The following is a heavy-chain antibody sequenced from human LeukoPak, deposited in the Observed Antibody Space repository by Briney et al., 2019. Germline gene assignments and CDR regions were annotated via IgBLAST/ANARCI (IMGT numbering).Heavy chain of an antibody. D-gene: IGHD6-19*01. CDR3: SRSSIAVAWN. V-gene: IGHV3-7*01. CDR2: IKQDGSEK. Sequence: GGSLRLSCAASGFTLSNYWMNWVRQAPGKGLEWVANIKQDGSEKFYVDSVRGRFTISRDNAKNSLYLQMNSLRAEDTAIYYCSRSSIAVAWNWGQGTLVTVSS. CDR1: GFTLSNYW. J-gene: IGHJ4*02.